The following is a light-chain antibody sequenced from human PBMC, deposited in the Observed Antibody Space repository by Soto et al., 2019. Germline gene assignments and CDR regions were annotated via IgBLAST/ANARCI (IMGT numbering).Light chain of an antibody. V-gene: IGKV3-20*01. J-gene: IGKJ5*01. CDR2: GAS. CDR3: QQYGSSPIT. Sequence: EIVLTQSPGTLSLSPGERATLSCRASQSVSSSYLAWYQQKPGQAPRLLIYGASSRATGIPDRFSGSGSGTDFTLTISTLETEAFAVYYCQQYGSSPITFGQGTRLVIK. CDR1: QSVSSSY.